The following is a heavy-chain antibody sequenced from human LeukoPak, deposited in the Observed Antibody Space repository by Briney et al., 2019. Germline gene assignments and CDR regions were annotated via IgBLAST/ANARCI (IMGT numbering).Heavy chain of an antibody. CDR2: IIPIFGTA. V-gene: IGHV1-69*05. J-gene: IGHJ1*01. D-gene: IGHD3-3*01. CDR1: GGTFSSYA. CDR3: ASTWGELWDFWSEGYFQH. Sequence: SVKVSCKASGGTFSSYAISWVRQAPGQGLEWMGRIIPIFGTANYAQKFQGRVTITTDESTSTAYMKLSSLRSEDTAVYYCASTWGELWDFWSEGYFQHWGQGTLVTVSS.